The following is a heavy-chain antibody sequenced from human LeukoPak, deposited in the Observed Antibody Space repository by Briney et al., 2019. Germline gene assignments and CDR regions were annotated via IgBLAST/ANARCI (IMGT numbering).Heavy chain of an antibody. V-gene: IGHV3-21*01. CDR1: GFTFSSYS. CDR2: ISSSSSYI. J-gene: IGHJ4*02. CDR3: ARAQVGATPPYVDY. Sequence: GGSLRLSCAASGFTFSSYSMNWVRQAPGKGLEWVSSISSSSSYIYYADSVKGRFTISRDNAKNSLYLQMNSLRAEDTAVYYCARAQVGATPPYVDYWGQGTLVTVSS. D-gene: IGHD1-26*01.